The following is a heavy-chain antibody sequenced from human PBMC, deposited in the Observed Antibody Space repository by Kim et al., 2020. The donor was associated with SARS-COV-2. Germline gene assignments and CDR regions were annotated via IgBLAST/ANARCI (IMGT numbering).Heavy chain of an antibody. V-gene: IGHV1-2*02. CDR1: GYTFTGYY. Sequence: ASVKVSCKASGYTFTGYYMHWVRQAPGQGLEWMGWINPNSGGTNYAQKFQGRVTMTRDTSISTAYMELSRLRSDDTAVYYCARVRVVEWELSEAFDIWGQGTMVTVSS. CDR2: INPNSGGT. CDR3: ARVRVVEWELSEAFDI. D-gene: IGHD1-26*01. J-gene: IGHJ3*02.